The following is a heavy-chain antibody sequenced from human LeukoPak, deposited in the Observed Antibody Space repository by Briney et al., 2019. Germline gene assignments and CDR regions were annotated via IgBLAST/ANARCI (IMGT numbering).Heavy chain of an antibody. CDR2: INPYNGNT. CDR1: GYSFTNYA. CDR3: ATRPITAPAGLH. J-gene: IGHJ4*02. V-gene: IGHV1-18*01. Sequence: ASVKDSCKASGYSFTNYAISWVRQAPGQGLEWMGWINPYNGNTNYAQNLQGRVTMTTDTSTGTAYMELRSLRSDDTAVYYCATRPITAPAGLHWGQGTLVTVSS. D-gene: IGHD6-6*01.